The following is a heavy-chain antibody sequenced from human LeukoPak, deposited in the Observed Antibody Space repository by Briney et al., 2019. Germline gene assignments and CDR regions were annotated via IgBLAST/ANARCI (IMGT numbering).Heavy chain of an antibody. CDR2: INHSGST. D-gene: IGHD3-22*01. CDR1: GGSFSGYY. Sequence: SETLSLTCAVYGGSFSGYYWSWIRQPPGKGLEWIGEINHSGSTNYNPSLKSRVTISVDTPKNQFSLKLSSVTAADTAVYYCARGPYYYDSSGYYLGWVFDYWGQGTLVTVSS. CDR3: ARGPYYYDSSGYYLGWVFDY. V-gene: IGHV4-34*01. J-gene: IGHJ4*02.